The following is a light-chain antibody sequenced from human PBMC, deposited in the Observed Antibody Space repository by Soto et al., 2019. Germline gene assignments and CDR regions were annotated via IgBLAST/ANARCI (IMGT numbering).Light chain of an antibody. Sequence: QSVLTQPASVSGSPGQSITISCTGTTSDVGGYNRVSWYQQHPGKAPTLMIKDVSNRPSGVSDRFSGSRSGNTASLTISGLQPEDEADYYCSSFTISSTWVFGGGTKLTVL. CDR2: DVS. J-gene: IGLJ3*02. CDR1: TSDVGGYNR. V-gene: IGLV2-14*03. CDR3: SSFTISSTWV.